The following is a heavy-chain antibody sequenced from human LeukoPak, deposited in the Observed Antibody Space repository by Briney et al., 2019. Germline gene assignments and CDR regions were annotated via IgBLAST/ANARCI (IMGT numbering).Heavy chain of an antibody. V-gene: IGHV3-30*18. CDR1: GFTFSSYA. CDR3: AKDRDYYDSSGYPGY. J-gene: IGHJ4*02. Sequence: GGSLRLSCAASGFTFSSYAMSWVRQAPGKGLEWVAVISYDGSNKYYADSVKGRFTISRDNSKNTLYLQMNSLRAEDTAVYYCAKDRDYYDSSGYPGYWGQGTLVTVSS. D-gene: IGHD3-22*01. CDR2: ISYDGSNK.